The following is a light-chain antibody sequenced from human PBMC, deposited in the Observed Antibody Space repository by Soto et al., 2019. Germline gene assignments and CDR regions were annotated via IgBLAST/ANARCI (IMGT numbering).Light chain of an antibody. CDR1: QSVSSY. CDR3: QERSNWPLT. V-gene: IGKV3-11*01. CDR2: DAS. J-gene: IGKJ4*01. Sequence: EIVLTQSPATLSLSPGERATLSCRASQSVSSYLAWYQQKPGQAPRLLPYDASNRATGIPPRFSGGGSGTVFTPTISSVEPEAFAVYYCQERSNWPLTFGGGTKVEIK.